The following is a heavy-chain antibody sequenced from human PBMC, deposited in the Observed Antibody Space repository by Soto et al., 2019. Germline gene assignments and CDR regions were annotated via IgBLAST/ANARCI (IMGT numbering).Heavy chain of an antibody. CDR1: GFTISTYG. CDR3: TKQGLPHHNWFDP. CDR2: ISSDGSNK. J-gene: IGHJ5*02. V-gene: IGHV3-30*18. Sequence: AASGFTISTYGIHWVRQAPGKGLEWVAVISSDGSNKYYVDSVKGRFTISRDDSKNTVYLHMNSLRPEDTAVYYCTKQGLPHHNWFDPWGQGTLVTVSS. D-gene: IGHD2-15*01.